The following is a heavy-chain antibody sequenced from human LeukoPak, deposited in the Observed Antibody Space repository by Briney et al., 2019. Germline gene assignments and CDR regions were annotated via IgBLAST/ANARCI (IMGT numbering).Heavy chain of an antibody. CDR3: ARDGNSKGDFDY. CDR2: INSDGSST. Sequence: GGSLRLSCAASGFTFSSYWMHWVRQAPGKGLVWVSRINSDGSSTSYADSVKGRFTISRDNAKNTLYPQMNSLRAEDTAVYYCARDGNSKGDFDYWGQGTLVTVSS. V-gene: IGHV3-74*01. J-gene: IGHJ4*02. D-gene: IGHD4-11*01. CDR1: GFTFSSYW.